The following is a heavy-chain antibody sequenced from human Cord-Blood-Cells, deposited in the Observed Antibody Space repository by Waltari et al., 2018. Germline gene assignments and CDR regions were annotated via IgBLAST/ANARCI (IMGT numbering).Heavy chain of an antibody. J-gene: IGHJ4*02. CDR2: ISSSSSYI. V-gene: IGHV3-21*01. Sequence: EVRLVESGGGLVKPGGSLRLPVAASGFPSRSLTMNWVRQAPGKGLEWVSSISSSSSYIYYADAVKGRFTISRDNAKNSLYLQMNSLRAEDTAVYYCARASDCSGGSCFDYWGQGTLVTVSS. CDR3: ARASDCSGGSCFDY. D-gene: IGHD2-15*01. CDR1: GFPSRSLT.